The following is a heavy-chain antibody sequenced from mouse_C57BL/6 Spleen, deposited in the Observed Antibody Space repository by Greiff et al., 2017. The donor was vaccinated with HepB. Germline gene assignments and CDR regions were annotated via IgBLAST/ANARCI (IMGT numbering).Heavy chain of an antibody. D-gene: IGHD1-3*01. CDR3: ARLEDI. Sequence: QMQLKESGPGLVAPSQSLSITCTVSGFSLTSYGVHWVRQPPGKGLEWLGVIWAGGSTNYNSALMSRLSISKDNSKSQVFLKMNSRQTDDTAMYYCARLEDIWGQGTTLPVSS. CDR1: GFSLTSYG. CDR2: IWAGGST. J-gene: IGHJ2*01. V-gene: IGHV2-9*02.